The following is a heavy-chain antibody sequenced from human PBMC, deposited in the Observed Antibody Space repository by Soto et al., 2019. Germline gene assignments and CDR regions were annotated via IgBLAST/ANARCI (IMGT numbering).Heavy chain of an antibody. CDR3: ATQGAARYLVH. Sequence: PGGSLRLSCAASRFTFDNYAMSWVRQAPGKGLEWVSAISGSGVSTYYADSVEGRFTIARDSSKNTLYLQMESLRAEDTAVYYCATQGAARYLVHWGQGTLVTVSS. D-gene: IGHD6-6*01. J-gene: IGHJ4*02. CDR1: RFTFDNYA. CDR2: ISGSGVST. V-gene: IGHV3-23*01.